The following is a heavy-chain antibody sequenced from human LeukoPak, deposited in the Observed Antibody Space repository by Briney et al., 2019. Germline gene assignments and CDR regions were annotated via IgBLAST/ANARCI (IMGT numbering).Heavy chain of an antibody. CDR3: AKGSIVVVPAAIRRDRQPFDY. CDR1: GFTFSSYA. D-gene: IGHD2-2*02. CDR2: ISGSGGST. V-gene: IGHV3-23*01. Sequence: PGGSLRLSCAASGFTFSSYAMSWVRQAPGKGLEWVSAISGSGGSTYYADSVKGRFTISRDNSKNTLYPQMNSLRAEDTAVYYCAKGSIVVVPAAIRRDRQPFDYWGQGTLVTVSS. J-gene: IGHJ4*02.